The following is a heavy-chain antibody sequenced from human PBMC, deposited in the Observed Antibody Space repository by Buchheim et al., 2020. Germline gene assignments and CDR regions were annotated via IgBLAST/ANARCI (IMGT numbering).Heavy chain of an antibody. D-gene: IGHD4/OR15-4a*01. CDR3: VYGGDYGMDL. J-gene: IGHJ6*02. CDR2: IYYGGTT. V-gene: IGHV4-39*07. Sequence: QLQLQESGPGLVKPSDTLSLSCTVSGGAISSSSYYWGWVRQPPGKGLEWIGTIYYGGTTFYTPSLRSRVTISVDTNNNQFSLKVRSVTAADSAVYYCVYGGDYGMDLWGQGTT. CDR1: GGAISSSSYY.